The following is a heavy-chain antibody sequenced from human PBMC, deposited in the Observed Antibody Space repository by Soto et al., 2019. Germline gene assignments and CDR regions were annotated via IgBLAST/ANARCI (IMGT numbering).Heavy chain of an antibody. CDR2: ISGSSSHT. D-gene: IGHD2-2*02. J-gene: IGHJ5*02. V-gene: IGHV3-11*06. CDR1: GFTFSDYC. CDR3: AKEVPGAINWFDP. Sequence: GGSLRLSCAASGFTFSDYCMSWIRQAPGKGLEWVSYISGSSSHTNYADSVKGRFTISRDNAKNSLYLQMNSLRAEDTAVYYCAKEVPGAINWFDPWGQGTLVTVSS.